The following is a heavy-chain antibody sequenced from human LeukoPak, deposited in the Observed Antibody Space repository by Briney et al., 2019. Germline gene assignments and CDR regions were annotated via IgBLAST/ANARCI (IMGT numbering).Heavy chain of an antibody. CDR3: AREQGEDYGDYVAFDY. Sequence: GGSLSLSCAASGFTFSSYAMHWVRQAPGKGLEWVAVISYDGSNKYYADSVKGRFTISRDNSKNTLYLQMNSLRAEDTAVYYCAREQGEDYGDYVAFDYWGQGTLVTVSS. D-gene: IGHD4-17*01. V-gene: IGHV3-30-3*01. CDR1: GFTFSSYA. CDR2: ISYDGSNK. J-gene: IGHJ4*02.